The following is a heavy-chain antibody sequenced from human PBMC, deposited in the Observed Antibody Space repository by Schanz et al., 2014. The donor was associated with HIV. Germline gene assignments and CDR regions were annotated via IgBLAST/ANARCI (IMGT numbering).Heavy chain of an antibody. CDR2: IWYDGSNK. J-gene: IGHJ5*02. Sequence: QVQLVESGGGLVQPGGSLRLSCAASGFTFSSFGMHWVRQAPGKGLEWVALIWYDGSNKIYADSVKGRFTISRDNSKNTLYLQMNSLRPEDTAVYYCARGQPLVQRWFDPWGQGTLVTVSS. D-gene: IGHD6-13*01. CDR1: GFTFSSFG. CDR3: ARGQPLVQRWFDP. V-gene: IGHV3-33*08.